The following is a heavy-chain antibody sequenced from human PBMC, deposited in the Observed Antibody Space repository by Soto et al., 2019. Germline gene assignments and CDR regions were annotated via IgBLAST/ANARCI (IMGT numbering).Heavy chain of an antibody. CDR2: IYYSGST. D-gene: IGHD3-16*01. CDR3: ARDGQWNYVTGDNWFDP. V-gene: IGHV4-30-4*01. Sequence: IRQPPGKGLEWIGYIYYSGSTYYNPSLKSRVTISVDTSKNQFSLKLSSVTAADTAVYYCARDGQWNYVTGDNWFDPWGQGTLVTVSS. J-gene: IGHJ5*02.